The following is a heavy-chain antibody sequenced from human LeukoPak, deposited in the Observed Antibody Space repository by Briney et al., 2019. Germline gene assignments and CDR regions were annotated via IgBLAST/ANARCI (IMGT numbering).Heavy chain of an antibody. CDR3: AKDFVVAATSGMDV. CDR2: ISWDGGST. CDR1: GFTFDDYT. Sequence: GGSLRLSCAASGFTFDDYTMHWVRQAPGKGLEWVSLISWDGGSTYYADSVKGRFTISRDNSKNSLYLQMNSLRTEDTALYYCAKDFVVAATSGMDVWGQGTTVTVSS. D-gene: IGHD2-15*01. V-gene: IGHV3-43*01. J-gene: IGHJ6*02.